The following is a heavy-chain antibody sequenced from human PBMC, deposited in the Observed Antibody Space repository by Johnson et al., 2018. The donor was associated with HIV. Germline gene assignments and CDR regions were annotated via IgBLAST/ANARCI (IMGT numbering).Heavy chain of an antibody. Sequence: QVQLVESGGGVVQPGRPLRLSCAASGFTFSSYGIHWVRQAPGKGLEWVAVIWYGGSNKYYANSVKGRFTVSRDNSKNTLYLQMDSLRAEDPAVYYCAILGWGAFDIWGQGTMVTVSS. CDR1: GFTFSSYG. CDR3: AILGWGAFDI. V-gene: IGHV3-33*01. D-gene: IGHD2-21*01. CDR2: IWYGGSNK. J-gene: IGHJ3*02.